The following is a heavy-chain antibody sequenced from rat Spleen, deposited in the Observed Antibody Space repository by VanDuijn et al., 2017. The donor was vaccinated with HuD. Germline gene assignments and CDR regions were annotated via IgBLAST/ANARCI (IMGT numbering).Heavy chain of an antibody. J-gene: IGHJ3*01. CDR2: ISNPGGST. CDR3: TTGSHYSGYRHWFAY. CDR1: GFTFTNYW. V-gene: IGHV5-31*01. Sequence: EVQLVESGGGLVQPGRSMKLSCAASGFTFTNYWMTWIRQAPGKGLEWVASISNPGGSTYYPDSVKGRFTISRDNAKSTLYLQMNSLRSEDTATYYCTTGSHYSGYRHWFAYWGQGTLVTVSS. D-gene: IGHD1-2*01.